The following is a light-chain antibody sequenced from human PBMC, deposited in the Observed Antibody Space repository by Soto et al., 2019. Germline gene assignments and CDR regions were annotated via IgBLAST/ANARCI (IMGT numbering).Light chain of an antibody. J-gene: IGKJ1*01. V-gene: IGKV3-20*01. CDR2: GAS. CDR1: QSVSNNY. CDR3: QQYGSSGT. Sequence: EIVLTQSPGTLSLSPGERATLSCRASQSVSNNYLAWYQQEPGQAPRLLIYGASNRATGITDRFRGSGSGTDFTLTISRLEPEDFAVYYCQQYGSSGTFGQGTKVDIK.